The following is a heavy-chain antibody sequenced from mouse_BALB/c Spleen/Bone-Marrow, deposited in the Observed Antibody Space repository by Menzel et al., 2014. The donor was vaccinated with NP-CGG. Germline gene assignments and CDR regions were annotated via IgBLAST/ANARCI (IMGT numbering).Heavy chain of an antibody. D-gene: IGHD1-1*01. J-gene: IGHJ1*01. Sequence: VKLVESGPGLVAPSQSLSITCTVSGFSLTDYGVSWIRQPPGKGLEWLGVIWGGGSTYYNSALKSKLSISKDDSKSQLFLKMNSLQTVDTAVYYWSKLGRSYYYVDVWGAGTTVTVSS. CDR2: IWGGGST. CDR1: GFSLTDYG. V-gene: IGHV2-6-5*01. CDR3: SKLGRSYYYVDV.